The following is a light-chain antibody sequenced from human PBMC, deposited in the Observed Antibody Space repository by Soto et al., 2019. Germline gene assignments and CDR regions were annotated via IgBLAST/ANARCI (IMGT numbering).Light chain of an antibody. V-gene: IGKV3-15*01. Sequence: DIMMTQSPATLSVSPGERATLSCRASQSVRNNIAWYQQKPGQAPRLLIYYASTRATGIPTRFSGSWSGIEFTHTISSLQSEDFALYYCQQYNNWPPIIFGQRTRLEIK. CDR2: YAS. CDR1: QSVRNN. J-gene: IGKJ5*01. CDR3: QQYNNWPPII.